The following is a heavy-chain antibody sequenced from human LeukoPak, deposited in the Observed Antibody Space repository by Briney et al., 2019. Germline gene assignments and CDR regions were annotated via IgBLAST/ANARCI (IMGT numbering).Heavy chain of an antibody. Sequence: GGSLRLSCAASGFTFSNYWMHWVRRAPGKGLVWVSLINSDGSSARYADSVRGRFTISRDNAKNTLYLQMNSLRAEDTAVYYCAKDRGSGYYFTVYYFDYWGQGTLVTVSS. V-gene: IGHV3-74*01. CDR2: INSDGSSA. D-gene: IGHD2/OR15-2a*01. CDR3: AKDRGSGYYFTVYYFDY. CDR1: GFTFSNYW. J-gene: IGHJ4*02.